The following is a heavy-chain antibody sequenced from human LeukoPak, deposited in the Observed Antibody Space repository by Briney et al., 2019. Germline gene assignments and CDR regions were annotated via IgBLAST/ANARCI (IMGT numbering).Heavy chain of an antibody. J-gene: IGHJ4*02. D-gene: IGHD2-15*01. CDR3: ARGGPLTYDIVVVVAATHMFDY. V-gene: IGHV4-34*01. CDR2: INHSGST. CDR1: GGSLSGHY. Sequence: SETLSLTCAVYGGSLSGHYWSWIRQPPGKGLEWIGEINHSGSTSYNPSLKSRVTISVDTSKNQFSLKLNSVTAADTAVYYCARGGPLTYDIVVVVAATHMFDYWGQGTLVTVSS.